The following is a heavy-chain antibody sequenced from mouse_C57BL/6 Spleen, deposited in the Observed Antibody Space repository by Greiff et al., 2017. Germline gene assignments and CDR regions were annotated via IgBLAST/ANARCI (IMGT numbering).Heavy chain of an antibody. CDR3: ATIYYVNYDYFDY. J-gene: IGHJ2*01. V-gene: IGHV1-19*01. CDR2: INPYTGGT. CDR1: GYTFTDYY. Sequence: EVQLQQSGPVLVKPGASVKMSCKASGYTFTDYYMNWVKLRHGKSLEWIGVINPYTGGTSYNQKVKVKATFTVDKSSSTDYMELNSLTSEDSAVYSCATIYYVNYDYFDYWRQGTTLTVSS. D-gene: IGHD2-1*01.